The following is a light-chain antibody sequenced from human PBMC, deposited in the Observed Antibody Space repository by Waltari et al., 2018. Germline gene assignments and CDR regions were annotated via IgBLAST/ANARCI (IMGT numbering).Light chain of an antibody. V-gene: IGLV1-40*01. Sequence: QSVLTQPPSVSGAPGQRVTIPSPGSGSKIGAGYVVHWYQQLPRAAPKLLIYGSSSRPLGVPDRFFGSTSGTSASLAIIGLQAEDEADYYCQSYDTSLSVVFGGGTKLTVL. J-gene: IGLJ3*02. CDR3: QSYDTSLSVV. CDR1: GSKIGAGYV. CDR2: GSS.